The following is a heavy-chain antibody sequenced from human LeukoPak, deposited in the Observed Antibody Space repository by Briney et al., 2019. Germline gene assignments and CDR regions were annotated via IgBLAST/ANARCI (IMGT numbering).Heavy chain of an antibody. D-gene: IGHD3-9*01. CDR1: GGSITGSY. V-gene: IGHV4-34*01. CDR3: ARGNILTGYCLDF. J-gene: IGHJ4*02. CDR2: IDNTGTT. Sequence: TTSETLSLTYAVYGGSITGSYWSWISQPPGGGLGWDGAIDNTGTTSYNRSLKTRATITTDTSKNQFSLRLSSVTAADTAVYYCARGNILTGYCLDFWGQGALVTVSS.